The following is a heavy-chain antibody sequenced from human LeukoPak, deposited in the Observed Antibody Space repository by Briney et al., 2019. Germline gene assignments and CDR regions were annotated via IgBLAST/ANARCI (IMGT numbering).Heavy chain of an antibody. V-gene: IGHV4-30-4*01. CDR1: GVSISSGDYY. D-gene: IGHD2-2*01. CDR3: ARDRYCSSTSCRTFDY. J-gene: IGHJ4*02. Sequence: SETLSLTCTVSGVSISSGDYYWSWIRQPPGKGLEWIGYIYYSGSTYYNPSLKSRVTISVDTSKNQFSLKLSSVTAADTAVYYCARDRYCSSTSCRTFDYWGQGTLVTVSS. CDR2: IYYSGST.